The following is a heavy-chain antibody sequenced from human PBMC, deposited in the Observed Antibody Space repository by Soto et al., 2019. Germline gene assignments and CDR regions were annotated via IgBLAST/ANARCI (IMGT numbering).Heavy chain of an antibody. CDR3: ARHPSRFYDS. V-gene: IGHV4-39*01. D-gene: IGHD3-16*01. CDR2: ISYSGTT. Sequence: PSETLSLTCTVSGGSIDSNGYYWAWIRQPPGKGLEWIGSISYSGTTYYNSSLKSRVIISSDMSMNQFSLRLTSVTAADTAIYSCARHPSRFYDSWGQGTLVTVSS. J-gene: IGHJ5*02. CDR1: GGSIDSNGYY.